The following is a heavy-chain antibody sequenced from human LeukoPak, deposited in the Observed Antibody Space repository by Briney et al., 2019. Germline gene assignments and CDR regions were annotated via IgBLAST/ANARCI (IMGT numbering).Heavy chain of an antibody. D-gene: IGHD3-10*01. J-gene: IGHJ5*02. Sequence: SETLSLTCSVSGVSISRYYWSWIRQPPGKGLEWVGYIYYSGSTNYNPSLKSRVTISVDTSENQFSLKLSSVTAADTAVYYCARGGYYGSGSYYNWFDLWGQGTLVTVSS. V-gene: IGHV4-59*01. CDR1: GVSISRYY. CDR2: IYYSGST. CDR3: ARGGYYGSGSYYNWFDL.